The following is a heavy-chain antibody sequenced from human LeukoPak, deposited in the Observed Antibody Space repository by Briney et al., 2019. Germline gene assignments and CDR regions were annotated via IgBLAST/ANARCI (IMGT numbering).Heavy chain of an antibody. CDR3: ARETTMVRGVRWFDP. J-gene: IGHJ5*02. CDR2: IYYSGST. V-gene: IGHV4-59*06. CDR1: GGSISSYY. D-gene: IGHD3-10*01. Sequence: SETLSLTCTVSGGSISSYYWSWIRQHPGKGLEWIGYIYYSGSTYYNPSLKSRVTISVDTSKNQFSLKLSSVTAADTAVYYCARETTMVRGVRWFDPWGQGTLVTVSS.